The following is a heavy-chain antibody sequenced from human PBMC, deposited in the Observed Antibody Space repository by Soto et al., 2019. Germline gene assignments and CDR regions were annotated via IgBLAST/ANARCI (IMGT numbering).Heavy chain of an antibody. CDR1: GNSFTGYW. CDR2: IYPGDSDT. CDR3: ARVRAVAGSHVDYDFYTMDV. D-gene: IGHD6-19*01. V-gene: IGHV5-51*01. Sequence: GESLKISCKGSGNSFTGYWIGWVRQMPGKGLEWMGIIYPGDSDTRYSPPFQGQVTISADKSISTAYLHWSSLKASDTAMYYCARVRAVAGSHVDYDFYTMDVWGQGTTVTVS. J-gene: IGHJ6*02.